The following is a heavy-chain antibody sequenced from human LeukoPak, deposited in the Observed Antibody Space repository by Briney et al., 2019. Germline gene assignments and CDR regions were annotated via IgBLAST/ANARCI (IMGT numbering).Heavy chain of an antibody. D-gene: IGHD3-10*01. J-gene: IGHJ4*02. CDR1: GFTFSTYW. V-gene: IGHV3-7*01. CDR3: ARDNYGSGSYYTHFDY. CDR2: IMQDGSEK. Sequence: GGSLRLSCAASGFTFSTYWMTWVRQAPGKGLEWVANIMQDGSEKNYVDSVKGRFTISRDNAKNSLYLQMNSLRAEDTAVYYCARDNYGSGSYYTHFDYWGQGTLVTVSS.